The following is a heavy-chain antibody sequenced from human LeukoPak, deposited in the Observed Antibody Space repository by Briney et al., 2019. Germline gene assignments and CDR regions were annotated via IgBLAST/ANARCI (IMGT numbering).Heavy chain of an antibody. Sequence: GGSLRLSCGASGFTFSNFAMHWVRQAPGKGLEWVAVISFDESNKYYADSVKGRFTISRDNSNNTLYLQMYSLRAEDTAIYYCVVGATQGDYWGQGTLVTVSS. CDR3: VVGATQGDY. J-gene: IGHJ4*02. D-gene: IGHD1-26*01. CDR2: ISFDESNK. CDR1: GFTFSNFA. V-gene: IGHV3-30-3*01.